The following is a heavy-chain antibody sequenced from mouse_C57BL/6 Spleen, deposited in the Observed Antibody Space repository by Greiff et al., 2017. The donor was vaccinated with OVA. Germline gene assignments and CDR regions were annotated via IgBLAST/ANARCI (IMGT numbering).Heavy chain of an antibody. CDR3: ASSGDLYGNYSWFAY. CDR1: GYTFTSYW. Sequence: VQLQQPGAELVRPGTSVKLSCKASGYTFTSYWMHWVKQRPGQGLEWIGVIDPSDSYTNYNQKIKGKATLTVDTSSSTAYMQLSSLTSEDSAVYYCASSGDLYGNYSWFAYWGQGTLVTVSA. CDR2: IDPSDSYT. V-gene: IGHV1-59*01. D-gene: IGHD2-1*01. J-gene: IGHJ3*01.